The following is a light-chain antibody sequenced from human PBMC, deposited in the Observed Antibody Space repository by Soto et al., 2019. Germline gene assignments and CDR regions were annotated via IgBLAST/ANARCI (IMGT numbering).Light chain of an antibody. Sequence: QSVLTQPRSVSGSPGQSVTVSCTGTSSDVGNYNYVSWYQQHPGKAPKLMIYDVSKRPSGVPDRFSGSKSGNTASLTISGLQAEDEAEYYCCSYAGSYTHYVFGTGSKLTVL. CDR3: CSYAGSYTHYV. CDR2: DVS. V-gene: IGLV2-11*01. CDR1: SSDVGNYNY. J-gene: IGLJ1*01.